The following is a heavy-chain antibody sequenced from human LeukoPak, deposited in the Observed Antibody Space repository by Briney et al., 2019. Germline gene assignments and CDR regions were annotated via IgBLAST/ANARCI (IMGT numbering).Heavy chain of an antibody. D-gene: IGHD6-13*01. CDR1: GFSLSTSGMR. CDR2: IDWDDDK. J-gene: IGHJ5*02. CDR3: ARQQSPGWFDP. Sequence: SGPTLLNPTQTLTLTCTFSGFSLSTSGMRVSWIRQPPGKALEWPARIDWDDDKFYSTSLKTRLTISKDTSKNQVVLTMTNMDPVDTATYYCARQQSPGWFDPWGQGTLVTVSS. V-gene: IGHV2-70*04.